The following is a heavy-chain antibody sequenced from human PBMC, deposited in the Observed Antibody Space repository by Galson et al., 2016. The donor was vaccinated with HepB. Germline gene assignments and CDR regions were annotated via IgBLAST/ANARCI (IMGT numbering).Heavy chain of an antibody. V-gene: IGHV3-53*01. Sequence: SLRLSCAGSGFNVSSYHMHWVRQAPGKGLEWVSVIFGGGSGGITYYTESVKGRFSISRDNSKNTLNLQMSSLRAEDTAVYYYATSPARAILYGSVPSAPDYYGMDVWGKGTRVTVSS. CDR1: GFNVSSYH. J-gene: IGHJ6*04. D-gene: IGHD3-10*01. CDR2: IFGGGSGGIT. CDR3: ATSPARAILYGSVPSAPDYYGMDV.